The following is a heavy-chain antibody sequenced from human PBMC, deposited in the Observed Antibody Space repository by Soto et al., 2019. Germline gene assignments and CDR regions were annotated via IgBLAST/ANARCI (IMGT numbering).Heavy chain of an antibody. CDR2: IIPIFGTA. CDR3: ASSFLGYCSGGSCYRGFDY. D-gene: IGHD2-15*01. J-gene: IGHJ4*02. Sequence: QVQLVQSGAEVKKPGSSVKVSCKASGGTFSSYAISWVRQAPGQGLEWMGGIIPIFGTANYAQKFQGRVTITADESTSTAYMELSSLRSEDTAVYYCASSFLGYCSGGSCYRGFDYWGKGTLVTVSS. V-gene: IGHV1-69*01. CDR1: GGTFSSYA.